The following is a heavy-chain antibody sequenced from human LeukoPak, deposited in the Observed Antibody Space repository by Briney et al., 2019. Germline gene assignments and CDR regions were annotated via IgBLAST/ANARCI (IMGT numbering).Heavy chain of an antibody. V-gene: IGHV3-7*01. D-gene: IGHD2-15*01. J-gene: IGHJ4*02. Sequence: GGSLRLSCAASGFTFSSYGMSWVRQAPGKGLEWVANINKDGSERYYADSVKGRFTISRDNAGNSLSLQMDSLRAEDTAIYYCARPELPGWSVLFDFWGQGTLVTVSS. CDR2: INKDGSER. CDR3: ARPELPGWSVLFDF. CDR1: GFTFSSYG.